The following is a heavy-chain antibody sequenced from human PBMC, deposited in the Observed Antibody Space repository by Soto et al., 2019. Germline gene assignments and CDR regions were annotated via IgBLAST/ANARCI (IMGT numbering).Heavy chain of an antibody. J-gene: IGHJ6*02. D-gene: IGHD5-18*01. CDR2: ISNDGSNK. CDR3: ARAGAVMVSNPGYYYYGMDV. V-gene: IGHV3-30-3*01. CDR1: GFTFSSYA. Sequence: QVQLVESGGGVVQPGRSLRLSCAASGFTFSSYAMHWVRQAPGKGLEWVAVISNDGSNKYYADSVKGRFTISRDNSKNTLHLQMNSRRAEDAAVYYCARAGAVMVSNPGYYYYGMDVWGQGTTVTVSS.